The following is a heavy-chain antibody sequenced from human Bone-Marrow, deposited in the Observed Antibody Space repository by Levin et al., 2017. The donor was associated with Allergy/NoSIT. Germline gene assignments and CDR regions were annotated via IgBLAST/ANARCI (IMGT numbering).Heavy chain of an antibody. J-gene: IGHJ4*02. V-gene: IGHV2-5*02. D-gene: IGHD3-22*01. CDR3: VHTTLIVTDIKDELYFDY. Sequence: KLSGPTLVKPTQTLMLTCTFSDFSLNTRGVGVGWVRRPPGKALEWLAVIYWDDDKDYSPSLKSRPTITKDTSRKQVVLTMTNMDPVDTATYYCVHTTLIVTDIKDELYFDYWGQGTLVSVSS. CDR2: IYWDDDK. CDR1: DFSLNTRGVG.